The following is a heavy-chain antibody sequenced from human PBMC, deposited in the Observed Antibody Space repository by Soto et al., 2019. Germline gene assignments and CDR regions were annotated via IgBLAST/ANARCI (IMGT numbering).Heavy chain of an antibody. Sequence: GGSLRLSCAASGFTVSSNYMSWVRQAPGKGLEWVSVIYSGGSKYYADSVKGRFTISRDNSKNTLYLQMNSLRAEDTAVYYCAIFQTYYYDSSGYDAFDIWGQGTMVTVSS. V-gene: IGHV3-53*01. D-gene: IGHD3-22*01. J-gene: IGHJ3*02. CDR2: IYSGGSK. CDR1: GFTVSSNY. CDR3: AIFQTYYYDSSGYDAFDI.